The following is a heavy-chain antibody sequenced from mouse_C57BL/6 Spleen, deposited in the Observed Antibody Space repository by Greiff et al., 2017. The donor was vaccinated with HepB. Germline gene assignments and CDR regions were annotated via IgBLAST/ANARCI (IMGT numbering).Heavy chain of an antibody. Sequence: QVQLQQPGAELVMPGASVKLSCKASGYTFTSYWMHWVKQRPGQGLEWIGEIDPSDSYTNYNQKFKGKSTLTVDKSSSTAYMQLSSLTSEDSAVYYCARLLITTVVSNFDYWGQGTTLTVSS. CDR2: IDPSDSYT. CDR1: GYTFTSYW. CDR3: ARLLITTVVSNFDY. D-gene: IGHD1-1*01. V-gene: IGHV1-69*01. J-gene: IGHJ2*01.